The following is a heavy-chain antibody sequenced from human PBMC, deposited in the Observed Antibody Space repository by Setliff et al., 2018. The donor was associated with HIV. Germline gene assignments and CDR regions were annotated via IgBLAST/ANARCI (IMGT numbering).Heavy chain of an antibody. V-gene: IGHV3-7*01. CDR2: IKQEGSEK. CDR1: GFTFNMFW. Sequence: PGGSLRLSCAASGFTFNMFWMSWVRQAPGKGLEWVANIKQEGSEKNYVDSVKGRFTISRDNAKNSLYLQMNSLSVEDTAVYYCAKNLYRSGWSPLDYWGQGTLVTVSS. J-gene: IGHJ4*02. CDR3: AKNLYRSGWSPLDY. D-gene: IGHD6-13*01.